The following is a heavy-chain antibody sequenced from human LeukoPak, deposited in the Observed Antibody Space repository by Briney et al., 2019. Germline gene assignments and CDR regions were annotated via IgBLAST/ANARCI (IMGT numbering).Heavy chain of an antibody. CDR1: GGTFSSYA. Sequence: EASVKVSCKASGGTFSSYAISWVRQAPGQGLEWMGGIIPIFGTANYAQKFQGGVTITADESTSTAYMELSSLRSEDTAVYYCARPASAYCGGDCYFLFDYWGQGTLVTVSS. CDR3: ARPASAYCGGDCYFLFDY. V-gene: IGHV1-69*01. CDR2: IIPIFGTA. J-gene: IGHJ4*02. D-gene: IGHD2-21*02.